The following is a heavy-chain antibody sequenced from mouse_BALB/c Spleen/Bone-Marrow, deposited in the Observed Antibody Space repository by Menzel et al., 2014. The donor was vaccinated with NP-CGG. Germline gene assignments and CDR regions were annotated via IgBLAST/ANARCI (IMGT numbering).Heavy chain of an antibody. D-gene: IGHD2-4*01. CDR2: IDTSDSYT. J-gene: IGHJ4*01. CDR1: GYTFTDNW. Sequence: QVQLQQSGAELGMPGASVKMSCKASGYTFTDNWIYWVKQRPGQGLEWIGAIDTSDSYTNYNQKFMGKASLTVDASSSTASMQGSSLTSDDSAVYYCARGGHDFSLDYWGQGTSVTVSS. V-gene: IGHV1-69*01. CDR3: ARGGHDFSLDY.